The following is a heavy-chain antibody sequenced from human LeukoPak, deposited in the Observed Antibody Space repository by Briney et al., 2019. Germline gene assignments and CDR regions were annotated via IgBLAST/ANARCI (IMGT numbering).Heavy chain of an antibody. D-gene: IGHD2-2*01. CDR1: GGSISSGGYY. J-gene: IGHJ5*02. CDR2: IYYSGST. V-gene: IGHV4-31*03. CDR3: ARERVPAAIGGSWFDP. Sequence: SETLSLTCTVSGGSISSGGYYWSWIRQHPGKGLEWIGYIYYSGSTYYNPPLKSRVTISVDTSKNQFSLKLSSVTAADTAVYYCARERVPAAIGGSWFDPWGQGTLVTVSS.